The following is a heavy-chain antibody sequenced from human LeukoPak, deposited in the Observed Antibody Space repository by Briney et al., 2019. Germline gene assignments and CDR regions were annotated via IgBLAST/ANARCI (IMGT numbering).Heavy chain of an antibody. CDR2: IYYSGST. CDR1: GGSISSSSYY. D-gene: IGHD5-24*01. CDR3: ARGVEMANFDY. V-gene: IGHV4-39*07. Sequence: PSETLSLTCTVSGGSISSSSYYWGWIRQPPGKGLEWIGSIYYSGSTYYNPSLKSRVTISVDTSKNQFSLKLSSVTAADTAVYYCARGVEMANFDYWGQGTLVTVSS. J-gene: IGHJ4*02.